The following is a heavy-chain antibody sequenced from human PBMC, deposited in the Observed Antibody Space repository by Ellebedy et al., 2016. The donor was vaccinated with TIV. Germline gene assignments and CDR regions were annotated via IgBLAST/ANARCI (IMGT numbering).Heavy chain of an antibody. CDR1: GDSVSSNSVA. Sequence: SQTLSLTCAISGDSVSSNSVAWNWIRQSPSRGLEWLGRTYYRSKWYNEYAVSVKSRITINPDTSKNQFSLQLNSLTPEDQALYYCVRGSRGAFDIWGQGTMVTVSS. CDR2: TYYRSKWYN. V-gene: IGHV6-1*01. J-gene: IGHJ3*02. CDR3: VRGSRGAFDI.